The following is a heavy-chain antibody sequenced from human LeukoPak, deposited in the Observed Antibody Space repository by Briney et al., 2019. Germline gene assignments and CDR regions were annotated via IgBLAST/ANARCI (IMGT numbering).Heavy chain of an antibody. CDR1: GGSISSYY. J-gene: IGHJ6*02. D-gene: IGHD3-3*01. CDR3: ARGWYYDFWSGYPRDYYYGMDV. V-gene: IGHV4-59*01. Sequence: SETLSLTCTVSGGSISSYYWSWIRQPPGKGLEWIGYIYYSGSTSYNPSLKSRVTISVDTSKNQFSLKLSSVTAADTAVYYCARGWYYDFWSGYPRDYYYGMDVWGQGTTVTVSS. CDR2: IYYSGST.